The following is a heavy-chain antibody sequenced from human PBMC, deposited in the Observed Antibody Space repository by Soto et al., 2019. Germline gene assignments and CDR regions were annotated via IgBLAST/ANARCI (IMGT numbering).Heavy chain of an antibody. CDR1: GDSVSSYY. J-gene: IGHJ5*02. D-gene: IGHD3-3*01. Sequence: SETLSLTCTVSGDSVSSYYWSWIRQSPGKGLEWIGYVYYSGSTNYNPSLKSRVTISLDTSKNQVSLNLTSVTAADTAVYYCARQGSSFWRGWFDPWGQGIPVTVSS. CDR2: VYYSGST. CDR3: ARQGSSFWRGWFDP. V-gene: IGHV4-59*08.